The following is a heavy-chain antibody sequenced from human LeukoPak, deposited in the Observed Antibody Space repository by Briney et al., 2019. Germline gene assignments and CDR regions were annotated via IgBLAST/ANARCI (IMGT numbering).Heavy chain of an antibody. D-gene: IGHD3-10*02. J-gene: IGHJ6*04. V-gene: IGHV3-21*01. CDR1: GFTFSSYE. Sequence: PGWSLRLSCVASGFTFSSYEMNWVRQPPGKGLDGVSSISSSSSYIYYADSVKGRFTISRDNAKNSLYLQMNSLRAEDTAVYYCAELGITMIGGVWGKGTTVTISS. CDR3: AELGITMIGGV. CDR2: ISSSSSYI.